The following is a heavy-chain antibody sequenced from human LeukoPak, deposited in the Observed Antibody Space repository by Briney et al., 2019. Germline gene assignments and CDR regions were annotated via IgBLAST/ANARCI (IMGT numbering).Heavy chain of an antibody. CDR3: AREEMAAASGIKSDV. CDR2: ISSSSSTI. D-gene: IGHD6-13*01. J-gene: IGHJ6*04. Sequence: GGSLRLSCAASGFTFSDYYMSWIRQAPGKGLEWVSYISSSSSTIYYADSVKGRFTISRDNAKNSLYLQMNSLRVEDTAVYYCAREEMAAASGIKSDVWGKGTTVTVSS. CDR1: GFTFSDYY. V-gene: IGHV3-11*04.